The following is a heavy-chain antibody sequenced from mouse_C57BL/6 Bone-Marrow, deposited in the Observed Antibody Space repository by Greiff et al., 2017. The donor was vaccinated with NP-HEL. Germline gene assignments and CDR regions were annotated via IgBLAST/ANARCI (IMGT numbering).Heavy chain of an antibody. CDR3: ARLGRDRQLRAYFDY. CDR1: GYTFTDYY. D-gene: IGHD3-2*02. V-gene: IGHV1-34*01. CDR2: IYPNNGGN. J-gene: IGHJ2*01. Sequence: VHVKQSGPELVKPGASVKMSCKASGYTFTDYYMHWVKQSHGKSLEWIGYIYPNNGGNGYNQKFKGKATLTVDKSSSTAYMELRSLTSEDSAVYYCARLGRDRQLRAYFDYWGQGTTLTVSS.